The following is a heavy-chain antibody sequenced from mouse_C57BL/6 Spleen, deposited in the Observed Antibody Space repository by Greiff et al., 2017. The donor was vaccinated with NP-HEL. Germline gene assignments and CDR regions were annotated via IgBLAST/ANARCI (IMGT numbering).Heavy chain of an antibody. J-gene: IGHJ4*01. Sequence: VQLQQSGPELVKPGASVKIPCKASGYTFTDYNMDWVKQSHGKSLEWIGDINLNNGGTIYNQKFKGKATLTVDKSSSTAYMELRSLTSEDTAVYYCARASMVTAMDYWGQGTSVTVSS. CDR1: GYTFTDYN. CDR2: INLNNGGT. V-gene: IGHV1-18*01. CDR3: ARASMVTAMDY. D-gene: IGHD2-2*01.